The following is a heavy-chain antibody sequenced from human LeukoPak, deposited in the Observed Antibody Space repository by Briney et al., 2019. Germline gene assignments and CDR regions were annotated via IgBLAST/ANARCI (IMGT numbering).Heavy chain of an antibody. J-gene: IGHJ4*02. CDR3: ARDGRIVGATGWYY. D-gene: IGHD1-26*01. CDR2: ISYDGSNK. V-gene: IGHV3-30-3*01. Sequence: GGSLRLSCAASGFTFSSYAMHGVRQAPGKGREGVAVISYDGSNKYYADSVKGRFTISRDNSKNTLYLQRNSLRAEDTAVYYCARDGRIVGATGWYYWGQGTLVTVSS. CDR1: GFTFSSYA.